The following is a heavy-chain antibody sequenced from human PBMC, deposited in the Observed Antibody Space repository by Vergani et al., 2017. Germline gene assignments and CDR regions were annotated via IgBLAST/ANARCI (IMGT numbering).Heavy chain of an antibody. CDR1: GASIRSSDYY. J-gene: IGHJ4*02. V-gene: IGHV4-39*07. CDR3: ARIRAFGGVIAK. D-gene: IGHD3-16*02. Sequence: QLQLQESGPGLVKPSATLSLTCSVSGASIRSSDYYWSWIRQPPGKGLEWIGEINHSGSTNYNPSLKSRVTISVDTSKNQFSLKLNSVTAADTAVYYCARIRAFGGVIAKWGQGTLVTVSS. CDR2: INHSGST.